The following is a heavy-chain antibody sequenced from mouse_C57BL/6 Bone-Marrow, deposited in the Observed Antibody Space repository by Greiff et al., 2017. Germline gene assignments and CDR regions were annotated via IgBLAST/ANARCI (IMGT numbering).Heavy chain of an antibody. V-gene: IGHV1-26*01. CDR3: ARNDYYGSSSPYYFDY. CDR1: GYTFTDYY. CDR2: INPHNGGT. J-gene: IGHJ2*01. D-gene: IGHD1-1*01. Sequence: EVQLQQSGPELVKPGASVKISCKASGYTFTDYYMNWVKQSHGKSLEWIGDINPHNGGTSYNQKFKGKATLTVDKSSSTAYMELRSLTSEDSAVYYCARNDYYGSSSPYYFDYWGQGTTLTVSS.